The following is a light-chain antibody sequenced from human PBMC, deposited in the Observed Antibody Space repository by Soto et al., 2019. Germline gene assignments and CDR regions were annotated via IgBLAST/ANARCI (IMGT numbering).Light chain of an antibody. J-gene: IGLJ2*01. CDR2: QDN. Sequence: SYELTQPPSVSVSPGQPATISCSGDNLGSKYVCWYQQKPGQSPALVIYQDNKRPSGIPERLSGSNSGNTATLTISGTQARKEADNYCQAWAPSAHVVFGGGTKPTVL. CDR3: QAWAPSAHVV. CDR1: NLGSKY. V-gene: IGLV3-1*01.